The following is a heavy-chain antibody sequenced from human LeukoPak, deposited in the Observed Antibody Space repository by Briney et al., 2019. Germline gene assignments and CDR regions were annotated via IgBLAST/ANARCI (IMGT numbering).Heavy chain of an antibody. D-gene: IGHD3-3*01. Sequence: PSETLSLTCTVSGGSISSYYWSWIRQPPGKGLEWIGYIYTSGGTNYNPSLKSRVTISVDTSKNQFSLKLSSVTAADTAVYYCARRYYDFWSGQRWFDPWGQGTLVTVSS. V-gene: IGHV4-4*09. CDR3: ARRYYDFWSGQRWFDP. CDR2: IYTSGGT. CDR1: GGSISSYY. J-gene: IGHJ5*02.